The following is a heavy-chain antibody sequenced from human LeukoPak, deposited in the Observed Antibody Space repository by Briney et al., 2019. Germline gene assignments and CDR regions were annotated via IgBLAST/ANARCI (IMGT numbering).Heavy chain of an antibody. CDR2: IYYSGSA. J-gene: IGHJ5*02. V-gene: IGHV4-39*01. D-gene: IGHD2-2*01. CDR1: GGSISSSSYY. CDR3: ARPVYCSSTSCPNWFDP. Sequence: SETLSLTCTVSGGSISSSSYYWGWIRQPPGKRLEWIGSIYYSGSAYYNPSLKSRVTISVDTSKNQFSLKLSSVTAADTAVYCCARPVYCSSTSCPNWFDPWGQGTLVTVSS.